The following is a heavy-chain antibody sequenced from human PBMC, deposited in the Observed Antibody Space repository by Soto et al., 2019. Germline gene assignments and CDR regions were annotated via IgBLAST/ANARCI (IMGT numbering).Heavy chain of an antibody. CDR3: ARDVPADIVVVPAAIPRWFDP. CDR1: GGTFSSYT. V-gene: IGHV1-69*08. CDR2: IIPILGIA. D-gene: IGHD2-2*01. Sequence: QVQLVQSGAEVKKPGSSVKVSCKASGGTFSSYTISWVRQAPGQGLEWMGRIIPILGIANYAQKFHGRVTITADKSTSTAYMELSSLRSEDTAVYYCARDVPADIVVVPAAIPRWFDPWGQRTLVTVSS. J-gene: IGHJ5*02.